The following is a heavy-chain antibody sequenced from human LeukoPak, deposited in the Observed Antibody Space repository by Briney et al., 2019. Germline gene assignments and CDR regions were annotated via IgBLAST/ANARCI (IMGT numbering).Heavy chain of an antibody. CDR2: INPNSGGT. CDR3: ARRSETGNYYSWAY. CDR1: GCTFTAYY. V-gene: IGHV1-2*02. Sequence: ASVKVSCKASGCTFTAYYMHWVRQAPGQGLEWMGWINPNSGGTNYAQKFQGRVTMTRDTSISTAYMELSRLRSDDTAVYYCARRSETGNYYSWAYWGQGTLVTVSS. J-gene: IGHJ4*02. D-gene: IGHD3-10*01.